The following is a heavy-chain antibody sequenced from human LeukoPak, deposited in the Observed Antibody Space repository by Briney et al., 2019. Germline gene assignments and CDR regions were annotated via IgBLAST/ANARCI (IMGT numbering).Heavy chain of an antibody. CDR2: MNPNSGNT. Sequence: ASVKVSCKASGYTFTSYDINWVRQATGQGLEWMGWMNPNSGNTGYAQKFQGRVTMTRNTSISTAYMELSSLRSEDTAVYYCARVLSGSGSYYRIWFDPWGQGTLVTVSS. V-gene: IGHV1-8*01. CDR1: GYTFTSYD. CDR3: ARVLSGSGSYYRIWFDP. J-gene: IGHJ5*02. D-gene: IGHD3-10*01.